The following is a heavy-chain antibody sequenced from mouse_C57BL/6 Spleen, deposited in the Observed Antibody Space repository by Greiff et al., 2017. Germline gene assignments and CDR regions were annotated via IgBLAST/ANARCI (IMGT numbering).Heavy chain of an antibody. J-gene: IGHJ4*01. CDR3: TREGKTTVVDARDY. CDR1: GYTFTSYW. Sequence: EVQLQQSGTVLARPGASVKMSCKTSGYTFTSYWMHWVKQRPGQGLEWIGAIYPGNSDTSYNQKFKGKAKLTAVTSASTAYMELSSLTNEDSAVYYCTREGKTTVVDARDYWGQGTSVTVSS. V-gene: IGHV1-5*01. D-gene: IGHD1-1*01. CDR2: IYPGNSDT.